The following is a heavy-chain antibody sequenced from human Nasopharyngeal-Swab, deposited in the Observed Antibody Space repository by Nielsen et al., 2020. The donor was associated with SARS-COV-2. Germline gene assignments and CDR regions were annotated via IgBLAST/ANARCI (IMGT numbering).Heavy chain of an antibody. J-gene: IGHJ4*02. D-gene: IGHD3-22*01. Sequence: GGSLRLSCEASGFSISGYYMSWIRQAPGKGLDWFSSISGGSNFINYADSVKGRFTVSRANAKKSLYLQMNSLRPEDTAVYYCARDISGYYPEFWGQGTLVTGSS. CDR3: ARDISGYYPEF. CDR2: ISGGSNFI. V-gene: IGHV3-11*06. CDR1: GFSISGYY.